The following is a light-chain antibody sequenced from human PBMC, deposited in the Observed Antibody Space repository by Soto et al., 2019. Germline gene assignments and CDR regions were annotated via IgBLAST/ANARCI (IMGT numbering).Light chain of an antibody. J-gene: IGLJ1*01. CDR3: SSYTTTSTYV. CDR1: SSDIGAYNY. CDR2: EVT. V-gene: IGLV2-14*01. Sequence: QSALTQPASVSGSLGQSITISCTGTSSDIGAYNYVSWYQQYAGKAPQLMIYEVTNRPSGVSNRFSGSKSGNTASLTISGLQPEDEADYYCSSYTTTSTYVFGAGTKLTVL.